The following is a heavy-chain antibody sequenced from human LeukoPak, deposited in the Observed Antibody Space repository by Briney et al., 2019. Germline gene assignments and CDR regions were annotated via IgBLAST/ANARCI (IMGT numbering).Heavy chain of an antibody. Sequence: KPSETLSLTCAVYGGSFSCYYWSWIRQPPGKGLEWIGEINHSGSTNYNPSLKSRVTISVDTSKNQFSLKLSSVTAADTAVYYCARCVLGPFNDAFDIWGQGKMVTVSS. CDR2: INHSGST. CDR1: GGSFSCYY. V-gene: IGHV4-34*01. CDR3: ARCVLGPFNDAFDI. D-gene: IGHD3-16*01. J-gene: IGHJ3*02.